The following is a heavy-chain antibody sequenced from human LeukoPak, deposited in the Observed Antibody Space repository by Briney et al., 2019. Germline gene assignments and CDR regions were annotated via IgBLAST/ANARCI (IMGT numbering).Heavy chain of an antibody. CDR2: ISPYNGNT. J-gene: IGHJ4*02. Sequence: ASVKVSCKASVYTFTSYGISWVRPAPGQGLEWVGWISPYNGNTNHEQNLQGRVTMTTDTSKSTVYLELGRLNTYDTAMYYRSRFSSGMEYYLDQWGQGTVVTVSS. CDR1: VYTFTSYG. CDR3: SRFSSGMEYYLDQ. V-gene: IGHV1-18*01. D-gene: IGHD1-1*01.